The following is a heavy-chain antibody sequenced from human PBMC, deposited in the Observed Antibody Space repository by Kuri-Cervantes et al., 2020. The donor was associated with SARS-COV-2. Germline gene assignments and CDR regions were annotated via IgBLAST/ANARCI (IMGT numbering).Heavy chain of an antibody. D-gene: IGHD2-2*01. J-gene: IGHJ5*02. CDR1: GGSISSYY. Sequence: SETLSLTCTVSGGSISSYYWSWTRQPPGKGLEWIGYIYYSGSTNYNPSLKSRVTISVDTSKNQFSLKLSSVTAADTAVYYCARGGVVVVPAAIRPLFDPWGQGTLVTVSS. V-gene: IGHV4-59*01. CDR3: ARGGVVVVPAAIRPLFDP. CDR2: IYYSGST.